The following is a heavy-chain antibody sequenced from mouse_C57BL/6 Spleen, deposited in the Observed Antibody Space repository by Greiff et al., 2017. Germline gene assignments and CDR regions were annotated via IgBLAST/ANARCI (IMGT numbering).Heavy chain of an antibody. CDR3: ARSILRFYAMDY. Sequence: QVQLKQPGAELVMPGASVKLSCKASGYTFTSYWMHWVKQRPGQGLEWIGEIDPSDSYTNYNQKFKGKSTLTVDKSSSTAYMQLSSLTSEDSAVYYCARSILRFYAMDYWGQGTSVTVSS. V-gene: IGHV1-69*01. D-gene: IGHD1-2*01. CDR2: IDPSDSYT. J-gene: IGHJ4*01. CDR1: GYTFTSYW.